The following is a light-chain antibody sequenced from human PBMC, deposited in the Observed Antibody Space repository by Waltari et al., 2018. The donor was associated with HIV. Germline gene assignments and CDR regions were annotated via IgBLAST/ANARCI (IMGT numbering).Light chain of an antibody. CDR3: QLVFT. J-gene: IGKJ3*01. Sequence: IVLTQSPGSVSSSPGARVTLSCRASQSPSNHYLAWYQQKPGQPPRLLIYGASNRATGIPDRFSGSGSGTDFTLTISRLEPEDFAVYYCQLVFTFGPGTKVDIK. CDR2: GAS. V-gene: IGKV3-20*01. CDR1: QSPSNHY.